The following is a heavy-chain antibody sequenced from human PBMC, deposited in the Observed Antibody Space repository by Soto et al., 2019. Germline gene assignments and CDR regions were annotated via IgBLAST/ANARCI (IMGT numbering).Heavy chain of an antibody. CDR3: ARKGKWNTSRYFDY. J-gene: IGHJ4*02. V-gene: IGHV4-34*01. CDR1: GGSFSGYY. D-gene: IGHD1-1*01. Sequence: SETLSLTCAVYGGSFSGYYWSWIRQPPGKGLEWIGEINHSGSTNYNPSLKSRVTISVDTSKNQFSLKLSSVTAADTAVYYCARKGKWNTSRYFDYWGQGTLVTVSS. CDR2: INHSGST.